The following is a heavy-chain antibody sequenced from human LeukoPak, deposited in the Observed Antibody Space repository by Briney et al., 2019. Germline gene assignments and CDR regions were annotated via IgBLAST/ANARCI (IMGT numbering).Heavy chain of an antibody. D-gene: IGHD3-10*01. CDR3: AKDRRYYYGSGSYPDY. V-gene: IGHV3-9*01. J-gene: IGHJ4*02. CDR1: GFTFDDYA. CDR2: ISWNSGSI. Sequence: GGSLRLSCAASGFTFDDYAMHWVRQAPGKGLEWVSGISWNSGSIGYADSVKGRFTISRDNAKNSLYLQMNSLRAEDTALYYCAKDRRYYYGSGSYPDYWGQGTLVTVSS.